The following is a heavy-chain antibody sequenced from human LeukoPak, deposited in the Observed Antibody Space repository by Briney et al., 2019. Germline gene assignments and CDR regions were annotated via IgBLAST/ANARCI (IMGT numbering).Heavy chain of an antibody. D-gene: IGHD3-22*01. J-gene: IGHJ1*01. CDR2: INPSGGST. CDR1: GYTFTSYY. Sequence: ASVKVSCKASGYTFTSYYMHWVRQAPGQGLEWMGIINPSGGSTSYAQKFQGRVTTTRDTSTSTVYMELSSLRSEDTAVYYCARKHSDYYDSSGYPEYFQHWGQGTLVTVSS. CDR3: ARKHSDYYDSSGYPEYFQH. V-gene: IGHV1-46*01.